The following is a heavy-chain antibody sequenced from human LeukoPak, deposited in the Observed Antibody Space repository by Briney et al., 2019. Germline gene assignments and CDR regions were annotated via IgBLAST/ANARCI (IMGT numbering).Heavy chain of an antibody. Sequence: SVKVSCTASGGTFSSYAISWVRQAPGQGLEWMGRIIAILGIANYAQKFQGRVTITADKSTSTAYMELSSLRSEDTAVYYCARALFYGGNSGYYGMDVWGQGTTVTVSS. CDR2: IIAILGIA. CDR1: GGTFSSYA. CDR3: ARALFYGGNSGYYGMDV. V-gene: IGHV1-69*04. J-gene: IGHJ6*02. D-gene: IGHD4-23*01.